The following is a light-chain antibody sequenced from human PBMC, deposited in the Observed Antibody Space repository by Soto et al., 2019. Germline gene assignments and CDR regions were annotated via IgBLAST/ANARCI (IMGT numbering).Light chain of an antibody. Sequence: EVVLTQSPGTLSLSPGQRATLSCRASQIVTSRYLAWYQQKPDQAPRLLIYGASSRATGIPDRFSGSGSGTDFTLKINRVEAEDFGVYYCMQGQQTPVTFGQGTRLEIK. CDR1: QIVTSRY. V-gene: IGKV3-20*01. CDR3: MQGQQTPVT. CDR2: GAS. J-gene: IGKJ5*01.